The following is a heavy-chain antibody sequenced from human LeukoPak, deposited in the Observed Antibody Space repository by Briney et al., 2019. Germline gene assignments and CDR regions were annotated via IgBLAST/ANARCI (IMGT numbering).Heavy chain of an antibody. D-gene: IGHD1-26*01. CDR2: ISSSGSTI. V-gene: IGHV3-48*03. Sequence: GGSLRLSCAASGFTLSTYDINWVSQAPGRGLEWVSYISSSGSTIYYADSVKGRFTISRDNAKNLVYLQMNSLRAEDTAVYYCARATSGNGMDVWGKGTTVTVSS. CDR3: ARATSGNGMDV. J-gene: IGHJ6*04. CDR1: GFTLSTYD.